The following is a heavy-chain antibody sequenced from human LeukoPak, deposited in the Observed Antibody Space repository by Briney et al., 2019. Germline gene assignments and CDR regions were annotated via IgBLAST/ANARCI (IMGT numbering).Heavy chain of an antibody. V-gene: IGHV3-7*01. CDR1: GGSFSGYY. CDR2: IKQDGSEK. CDR3: ARDSSGWYGGGFDY. Sequence: ETLSLTCAVYGGSFSGYYWSWIRQAPGKGLEWVANIKQDGSEKYYVDSVKGRFTISRDNAKNSLYLQMNSLRAEDTAVYYCARDSSGWYGGGFDYWGQGTLVTVSS. J-gene: IGHJ4*02. D-gene: IGHD6-19*01.